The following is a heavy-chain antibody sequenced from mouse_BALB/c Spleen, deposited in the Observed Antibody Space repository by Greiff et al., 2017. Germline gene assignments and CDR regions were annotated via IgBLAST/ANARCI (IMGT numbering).Heavy chain of an antibody. CDR2: ISYDGSN. D-gene: IGHD1-2*01. V-gene: IGHV3-6*02. J-gene: IGHJ4*01. CDR1: GYSITSGYY. Sequence: EVQLQESGPGLVKPSQSLSLTCSVTGYSITSGYYWNWIRQFPGNKLEWMGYISYDGSNNYNPSLKNRISITRDTSKNQFFLKLNSVTTEDTATYYCARDLLRLSAMDYWGQGTSVTVSS. CDR3: ARDLLRLSAMDY.